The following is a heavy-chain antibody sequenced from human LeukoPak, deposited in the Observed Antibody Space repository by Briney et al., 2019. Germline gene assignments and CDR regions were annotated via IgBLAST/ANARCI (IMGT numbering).Heavy chain of an antibody. V-gene: IGHV3-30*02. Sequence: PGGSLRLSCAASGSSFIGDIFWVRQAPGKGLEWMAVIWFDGRIKSYADSVKGRFTISRDNSKNTLYLQMNSLRAEDTAVYYCAKIAMATTHPYFDYWGQGILVTVSS. CDR1: GSSFIGD. CDR3: AKIAMATTHPYFDY. J-gene: IGHJ4*02. D-gene: IGHD5-24*01. CDR2: IWFDGRIK.